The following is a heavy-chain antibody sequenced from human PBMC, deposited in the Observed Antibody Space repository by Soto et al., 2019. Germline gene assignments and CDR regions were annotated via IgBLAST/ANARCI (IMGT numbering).Heavy chain of an antibody. Sequence: QVQLVESGGGVVQPGRSLRLSCAASGFTFSSYGMHWVRQAPGKGLEWVAVISYDGSNKYYADSVKGRFTISRDNSKNTQYLQMNSLRAEDTAVYYCAKSRGYSGYDPVINWGQGTLVTVSS. V-gene: IGHV3-30*18. D-gene: IGHD5-12*01. CDR3: AKSRGYSGYDPVIN. J-gene: IGHJ4*02. CDR2: ISYDGSNK. CDR1: GFTFSSYG.